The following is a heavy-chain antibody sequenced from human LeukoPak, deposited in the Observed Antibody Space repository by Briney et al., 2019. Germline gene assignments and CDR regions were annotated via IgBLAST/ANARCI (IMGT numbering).Heavy chain of an antibody. CDR2: ISSSGRTI. CDR3: ASGGIPAAIADY. Sequence: GGSLRLSCAASGFIFRSYEMNWVRQAPGKGLEWVSYISSSGRTIYYADSVKGRFTIPRDNAKNSLYLQMNSLRAEDTAVYYCASGGIPAAIADYWGQGTLVTVSS. V-gene: IGHV3-48*03. CDR1: GFIFRSYE. D-gene: IGHD2-2*01. J-gene: IGHJ4*02.